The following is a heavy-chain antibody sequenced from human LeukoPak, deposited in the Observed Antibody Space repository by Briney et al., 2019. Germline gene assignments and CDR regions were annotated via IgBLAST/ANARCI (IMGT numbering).Heavy chain of an antibody. J-gene: IGHJ5*02. CDR2: ISGSGGTT. Sequence: GGSLRLSCAASGFTFSNYAMSWVRQAPGKGLEWVSDISGSGGTTNYADSVKGRFTISRDNSKNTLYLQMNSLRAEDTAVYYCAKDQSSVVQGWFDPWGQGTLVTVSS. CDR1: GFTFSNYA. CDR3: AKDQSSVVQGWFDP. D-gene: IGHD4-23*01. V-gene: IGHV3-23*01.